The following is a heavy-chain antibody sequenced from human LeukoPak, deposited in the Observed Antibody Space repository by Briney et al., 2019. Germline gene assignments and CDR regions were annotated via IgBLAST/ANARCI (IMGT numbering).Heavy chain of an antibody. CDR2: IRSTANGYAT. V-gene: IGHV3-73*01. CDR1: GFTFSSSA. J-gene: IGHJ4*02. D-gene: IGHD5-12*01. CDR3: TTVDDSGYDLDY. Sequence: SGGSLRLSCAASGFTFSSSALHWVRKASGRGLEWVGRIRSTANGYATAYAASVKGRFSISRDDSKNTLYLQMNSLKTEDTAVYYCTTVDDSGYDLDYWGQGTLVTVSS.